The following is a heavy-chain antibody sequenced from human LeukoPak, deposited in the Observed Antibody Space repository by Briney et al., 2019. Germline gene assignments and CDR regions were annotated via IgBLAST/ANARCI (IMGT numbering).Heavy chain of an antibody. J-gene: IGHJ4*02. CDR3: ARDLDSGSYFNIVPDY. D-gene: IGHD1-26*01. Sequence: GGSLRLSCAASGFTFSSYAMHWVRQAPGKGLEWVAVISYDGSNKYYADSVKGRFIISRDNSKNTLYLQMNSLRAEDTAVYYCARDLDSGSYFNIVPDYWGQGTLVTVSS. CDR1: GFTFSSYA. CDR2: ISYDGSNK. V-gene: IGHV3-30-3*01.